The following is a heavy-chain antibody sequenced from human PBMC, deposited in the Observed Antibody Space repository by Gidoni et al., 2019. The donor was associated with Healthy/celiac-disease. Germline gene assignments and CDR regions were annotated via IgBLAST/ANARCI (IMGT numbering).Heavy chain of an antibody. D-gene: IGHD6-13*01. CDR2: ISGSGGST. Sequence: EVQLLESGGGLVQPGGSLRLSCAASGFTFSSYAMSWVRQAPGKGLEWVSAISGSGGSTYYADSVKGRFTIFRDNSKNTLYLQMNSLRAEDTAVYYCAKGIYYSSSSPLSWGQGTLVTVSS. CDR3: AKGIYYSSSSPLS. J-gene: IGHJ4*02. CDR1: GFTFSSYA. V-gene: IGHV3-23*01.